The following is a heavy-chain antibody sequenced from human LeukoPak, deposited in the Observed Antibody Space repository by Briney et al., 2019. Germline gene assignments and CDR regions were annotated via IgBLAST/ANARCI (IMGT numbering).Heavy chain of an antibody. Sequence: PSETLSLTCTVSGGSISSGGYYWSWIRQHPGKGLEWIGYIYYSRSTYYNPSLKSRVTISVDTSKSQFSLKLSSVTAADTAVYYCARGKRVGYYFDYWGQGTLVTVSS. CDR1: GGSISSGGYY. J-gene: IGHJ4*02. V-gene: IGHV4-31*03. CDR2: IYYSRST. CDR3: ARGKRVGYYFDY. D-gene: IGHD1-1*01.